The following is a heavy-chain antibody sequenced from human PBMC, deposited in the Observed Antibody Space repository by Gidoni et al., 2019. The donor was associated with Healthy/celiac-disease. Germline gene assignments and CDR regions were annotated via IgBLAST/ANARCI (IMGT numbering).Heavy chain of an antibody. CDR1: GFTFSSYG. J-gene: IGHJ4*02. V-gene: IGHV3-33*01. D-gene: IGHD3-22*01. Sequence: QVQLVESGGGVVQPGRSLRLSCSASGFTFSSYGMHWVRQAPGKGLEWVEVIWYDGSNKYYADSVKGRFTISRDNSKNTLYLQMNSLRAEDTAVYYCARERAVVITHPGRLDYWGQGTLVTVSS. CDR3: ARERAVVITHPGRLDY. CDR2: IWYDGSNK.